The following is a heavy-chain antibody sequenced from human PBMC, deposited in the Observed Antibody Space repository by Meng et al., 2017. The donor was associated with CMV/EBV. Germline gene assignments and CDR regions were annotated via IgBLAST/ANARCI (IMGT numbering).Heavy chain of an antibody. Sequence: QLQESGTGLVKPSPPLSLTCTVSGGSISSGDYYWSWIRQPPGKGLEWIGYIYYSGSTYYNPSLKSRVTISVDTSKNQFSLKLSSVTAADTAVYYCARVGRTSCYDYWGQGTLVTVSS. D-gene: IGHD2-2*01. V-gene: IGHV4-30-4*08. J-gene: IGHJ4*02. CDR3: ARVGRTSCYDY. CDR1: GGSISSGDYY. CDR2: IYYSGST.